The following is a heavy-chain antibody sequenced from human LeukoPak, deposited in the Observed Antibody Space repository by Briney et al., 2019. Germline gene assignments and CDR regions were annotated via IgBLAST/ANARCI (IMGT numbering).Heavy chain of an antibody. Sequence: GGSLRLSCAASGFTVSSNYMSWVRQAPGKGLEWVSVIYSGGSTYYADSVKGRFTISRDNSKNTLYLQMNSLGAEDTAVYYCAKSPIKAVAGYVAYFDYWGQGTLVTVSS. D-gene: IGHD6-19*01. CDR1: GFTVSSNY. CDR3: AKSPIKAVAGYVAYFDY. CDR2: IYSGGST. J-gene: IGHJ4*02. V-gene: IGHV3-53*01.